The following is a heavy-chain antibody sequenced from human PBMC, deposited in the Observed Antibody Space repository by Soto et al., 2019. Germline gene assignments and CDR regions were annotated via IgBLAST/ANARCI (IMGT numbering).Heavy chain of an antibody. CDR3: ARLEGQSHFDY. CDR1: GGSISSYY. J-gene: IGHJ4*02. Sequence: SETLSLTCTVSGGSISSYYWSWIRQPPGKGLEWIGYIYYSGSTNYNPSLKSRVTISVDTSKNQFSLKLGSVTAADTAVYYCARLEGQSHFDYWGQGTLVTVSS. CDR2: IYYSGST. V-gene: IGHV4-59*08.